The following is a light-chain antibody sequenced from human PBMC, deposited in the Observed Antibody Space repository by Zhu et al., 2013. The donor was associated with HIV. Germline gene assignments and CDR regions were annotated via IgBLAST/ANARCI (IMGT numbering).Light chain of an antibody. V-gene: IGKV3-15*01. J-gene: IGKJ3*01. CDR1: QSINND. CDR3: QQYHKWPPA. CDR2: GAS. Sequence: DTVMTQSPATLSVSPGERATLSCRASQSINNDLAWYQQKPGQIPRLLIYGASTRATGIPDRFSGSGSGTEFTLTINSLQSGDFALYYCQQYHKWPPAFGPGTRVEIK.